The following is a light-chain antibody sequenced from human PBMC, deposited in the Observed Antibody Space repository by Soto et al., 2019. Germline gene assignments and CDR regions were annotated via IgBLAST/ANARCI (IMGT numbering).Light chain of an antibody. V-gene: IGKV3-15*01. J-gene: IGKJ5*01. CDR3: QQYNNWPPIT. Sequence: EIVMAQSPATLSVSPPERATLSFGPSQSVSSILPWYQQKPVQAPRLLIYGASTRATGIPARFSGSGSGTEFTLTISSLQSEDFAVYYCQQYNNWPPITFGQGTRLEI. CDR2: GAS. CDR1: QSVSSI.